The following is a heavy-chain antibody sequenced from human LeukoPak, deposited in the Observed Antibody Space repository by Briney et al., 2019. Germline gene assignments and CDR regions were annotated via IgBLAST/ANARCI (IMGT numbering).Heavy chain of an antibody. V-gene: IGHV3-21*01. D-gene: IGHD3-10*01. J-gene: IGHJ6*04. CDR2: ISSSSSYI. CDR3: ARGASMVRGVIPSEGYYGMDV. Sequence: GGSLRLSCAASGFTFSSYSMNWVRQAPGKGLEWVSSISSSSSYIYYADSVKGRFTISRDNAKNSLYLQMNSLRAEDTAVYFCARGASMVRGVIPSEGYYGMDVWGKGTTVTVSS. CDR1: GFTFSSYS.